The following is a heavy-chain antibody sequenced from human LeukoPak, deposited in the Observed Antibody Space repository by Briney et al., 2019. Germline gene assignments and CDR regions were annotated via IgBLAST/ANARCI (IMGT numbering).Heavy chain of an antibody. CDR1: GFTFSSYA. V-gene: IGHV3-64*01. D-gene: IGHD1-7*01. CDR3: AKDGDSKLELPGDFDY. CDR2: ISSNGGST. J-gene: IGHJ4*02. Sequence: QPGGSLRLSCAASGFTFSSYAMHWVRQAPGKGLEYVSAISSNGGSTYYANSVKGRFTISRDNSKNTLYLQMGSLRAEDTAVYYCAKDGDSKLELPGDFDYWGQGTLVTVSS.